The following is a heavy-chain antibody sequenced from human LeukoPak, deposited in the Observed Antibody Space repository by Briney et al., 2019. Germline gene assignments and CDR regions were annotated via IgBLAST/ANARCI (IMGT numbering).Heavy chain of an antibody. CDR3: ARVRPQEYCGGDCYSWYFDL. CDR1: GGSISSDY. J-gene: IGHJ2*01. Sequence: SETLSLTCTVSGGSISSDYWSWIRQPPGKGLEWIGYIYYSGSTNYNPSLKSRVTISVDTSKNQFSLKLSSVTAADTAVYYCARVRPQEYCGGDCYSWYFDLWGRGTLVTVSS. V-gene: IGHV4-59*01. D-gene: IGHD2-21*02. CDR2: IYYSGST.